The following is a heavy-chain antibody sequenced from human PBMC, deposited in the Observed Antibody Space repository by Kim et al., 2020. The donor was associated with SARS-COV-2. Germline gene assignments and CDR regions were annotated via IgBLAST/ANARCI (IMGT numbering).Heavy chain of an antibody. V-gene: IGHV4-38-2*02. CDR1: GYSISSGYY. CDR3: ASSRSYYPFDY. Sequence: SETLSLTCTVSGYSISSGYYWGWIRQPPGKGLEWIGSIYHSGSTYYNPSLKSRVTISVDTSKNQFSLKLSSVTAADTAVYYCASSRSYYPFDYCGHGTLV. D-gene: IGHD1-26*01. CDR2: IYHSGST. J-gene: IGHJ4*01.